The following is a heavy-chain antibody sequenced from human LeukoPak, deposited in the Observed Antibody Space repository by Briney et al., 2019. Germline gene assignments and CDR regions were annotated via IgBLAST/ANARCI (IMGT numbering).Heavy chain of an antibody. D-gene: IGHD3-10*01. J-gene: IGHJ3*02. V-gene: IGHV4-59*01. CDR1: GGSISNYY. Sequence: SETLSLTCTVSGGSISNYYWSWIRQPPGKGLEWIGYVSYNGNTNYNPSLKSRVTISVDTSKNQFSLKLSSVTAADTAVYYCARSLYYYGSDSFDIWGQGTMVSVSS. CDR2: VSYNGNT. CDR3: ARSLYYYGSDSFDI.